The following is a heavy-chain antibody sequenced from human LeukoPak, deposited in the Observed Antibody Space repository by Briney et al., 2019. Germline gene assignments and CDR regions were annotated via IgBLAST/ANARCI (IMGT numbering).Heavy chain of an antibody. J-gene: IGHJ4*02. D-gene: IGHD3-3*01. Sequence: SETLSLTCTVSGGSISSSSYYWGWIRQPPGTGLEWIGSIYYSGSTYYNPSLKSRVTISVDTSKNQFSLKLSSVTAADTAVYYCACRFLEWDPYYFDYWGQGTLVTVSS. V-gene: IGHV4-39*01. CDR1: GGSISSSSYY. CDR3: ACRFLEWDPYYFDY. CDR2: IYYSGST.